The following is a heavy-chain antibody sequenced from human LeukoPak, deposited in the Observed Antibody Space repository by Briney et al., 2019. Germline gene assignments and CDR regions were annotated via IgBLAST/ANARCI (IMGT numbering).Heavy chain of an antibody. J-gene: IGHJ6*03. D-gene: IGHD3-3*01. Sequence: SETLSLTCTVSGGSISSYYWSWIRQPAGKGLEWIGRIYTSGSTNYNPSLKSRVTMSVDTPKNQFSLKLSSVTAADTAVYYCARGFKESGYYSLKDYYMDVWGKGTTVTVSS. CDR2: IYTSGST. V-gene: IGHV4-4*07. CDR1: GGSISSYY. CDR3: ARGFKESGYYSLKDYYMDV.